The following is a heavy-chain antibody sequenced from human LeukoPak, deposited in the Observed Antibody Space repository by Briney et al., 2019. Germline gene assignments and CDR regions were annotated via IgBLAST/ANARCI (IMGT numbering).Heavy chain of an antibody. CDR2: IIPILGIA. CDR3: ATDRHQYCSSTSCYVSDY. Sequence: SVKVSCKASGGTFSSYAISWVRQAPGQGLEWMGRIIPILGIANYAQKFQGRVTITADKSTSTAYMELSSLRSEDTAVYYCATDRHQYCSSTSCYVSDYWGQGTLVTVSS. D-gene: IGHD2-2*01. CDR1: GGTFSSYA. V-gene: IGHV1-69*04. J-gene: IGHJ4*02.